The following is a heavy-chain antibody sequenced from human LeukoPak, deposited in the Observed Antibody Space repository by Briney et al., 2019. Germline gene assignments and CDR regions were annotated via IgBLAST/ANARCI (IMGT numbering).Heavy chain of an antibody. CDR1: GFTFSSYS. D-gene: IGHD3-10*01. V-gene: IGHV3-21*04. CDR3: ARVDGWFGEYYFDF. CDR2: ISSSSDYI. J-gene: IGHJ4*02. Sequence: PGGSLRLSCAASGFTFSSYSMSWVRQAPGKGLEWVSSISSSSDYIYYADSVKGRFTISRDNAKNSLYLQMNSLRVEDTAVYYCARVDGWFGEYYFDFWGQGTLVTVSS.